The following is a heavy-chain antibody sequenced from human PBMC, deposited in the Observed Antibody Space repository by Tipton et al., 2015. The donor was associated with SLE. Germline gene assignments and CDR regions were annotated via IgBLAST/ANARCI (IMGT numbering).Heavy chain of an antibody. J-gene: IGHJ4*02. Sequence: TLSLTCTVSNGSISSLFDYWAWVRQPPGKGLEWIGYIYHSEGPTYNPSLRRRVTMSLATSKNQFSLKLNSVTGADTAVYYCAGRGDLVVVTAYLDYWGQGTLVTVSS. CDR3: AGRGDLVVVTAYLDY. CDR1: NGSISSLFDY. V-gene: IGHV4-61*01. CDR2: IYHSEGP. D-gene: IGHD2-21*02.